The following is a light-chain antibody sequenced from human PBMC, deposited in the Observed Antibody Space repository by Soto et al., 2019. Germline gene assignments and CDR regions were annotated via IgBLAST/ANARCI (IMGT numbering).Light chain of an antibody. J-gene: IGLJ1*01. CDR1: SSDVGSYNL. V-gene: IGLV2-23*01. Sequence: QSVLTQPASVSESPGQSITISCTGTSSDVGSYNLVSWYQQHPGKAPKLMIYEGSKRPSGVSNRCSGSKSGNTASLTISGLQAQDEADSYCCTYAGSSTYVFGTGTKLTVL. CDR3: CTYAGSSTYV. CDR2: EGS.